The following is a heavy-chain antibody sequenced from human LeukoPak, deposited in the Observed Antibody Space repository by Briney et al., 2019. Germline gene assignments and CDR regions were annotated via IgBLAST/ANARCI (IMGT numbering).Heavy chain of an antibody. V-gene: IGHV4-59*01. J-gene: IGHJ3*02. D-gene: IGHD3-10*01. Sequence: SETLSLTCTVSGGSISSYYWSWIRQPPGKGLEWIGYIYYSGSTNYNPSLKSRVTISVDTSKNQFSLKLSSVTAADTAVYYCARDSRRFGENAFDIWGQGTMVTVSS. CDR1: GGSISSYY. CDR2: IYYSGST. CDR3: ARDSRRFGENAFDI.